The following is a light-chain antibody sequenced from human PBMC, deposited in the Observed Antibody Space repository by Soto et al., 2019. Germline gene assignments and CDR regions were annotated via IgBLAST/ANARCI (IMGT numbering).Light chain of an antibody. CDR3: QQYGSSPVYT. Sequence: EILLTQSPGPLSLSPGERATLSCRASQSVSSSYLAWYQQKPGQAPRLLIYGASSRATGIPDRFSGSGSGTDFTLTISSMEPEDFAVYYCQQYGSSPVYTFGQGTMLEIK. CDR2: GAS. J-gene: IGKJ2*01. CDR1: QSVSSSY. V-gene: IGKV3-20*01.